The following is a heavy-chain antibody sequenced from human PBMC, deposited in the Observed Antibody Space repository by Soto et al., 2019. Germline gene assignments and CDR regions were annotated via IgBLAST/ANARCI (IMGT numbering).Heavy chain of an antibody. D-gene: IGHD6-6*01. CDR1: GYTFTNYA. J-gene: IGHJ4*02. Sequence: GASVKVSCKTSGYTFTNYALSWVRQAPGQGLEWIGFISVYNGETHFAQKFQGRVTVTTDTSTSTAYMDLRTLRSDDTAMYYCARGGAARHFDFWGQVTPVTAPQ. CDR2: ISVYNGET. V-gene: IGHV1-18*01. CDR3: ARGGAARHFDF.